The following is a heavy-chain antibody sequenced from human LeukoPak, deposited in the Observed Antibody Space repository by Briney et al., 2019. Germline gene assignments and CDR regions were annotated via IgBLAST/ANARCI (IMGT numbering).Heavy chain of an antibody. J-gene: IGHJ4*02. V-gene: IGHV3-23*01. CDR1: GFTFSTYA. D-gene: IGHD2-15*01. CDR3: AKEKKSGGWPIDF. CDR2: ISDGGDYT. Sequence: GGSLRLSCAASGFTFSTYAMSWVRQAPGKGLEWVSGISDGGDYTYYADSVKGRFTISRDNSKNTLYLQMNSLRADDTAVYHCAKEKKSGGWPIDFWGQGALVTVSS.